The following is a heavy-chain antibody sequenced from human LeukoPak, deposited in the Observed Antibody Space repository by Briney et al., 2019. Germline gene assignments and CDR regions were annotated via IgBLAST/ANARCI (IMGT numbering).Heavy chain of an antibody. J-gene: IGHJ3*02. CDR1: GFTFSSYS. CDR3: AKDMNDYGDYGAFDI. D-gene: IGHD4-17*01. V-gene: IGHV3-21*04. Sequence: AGGSLRLSCAASGFTFSSYSMNWVRQAPGKGLEWVSSISSSSSYIYYADSVKGRFTISRDNAKNSLYLQMNSLRAEDTALYYCAKDMNDYGDYGAFDIWGQGTMVTVSS. CDR2: ISSSSSYI.